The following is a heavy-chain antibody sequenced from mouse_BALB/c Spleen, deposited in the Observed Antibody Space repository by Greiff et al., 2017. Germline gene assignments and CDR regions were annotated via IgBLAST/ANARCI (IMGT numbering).Heavy chain of an antibody. J-gene: IGHJ3*01. Sequence: VQLVESGPGLVAPSQSLSITCTVSGFSFTSYGVHWVRQPPGKGLEWLGVIWAGGSTNYNSAIMTRLSISKDNSTSQVFLTMNSMQTDDTAMYYCARHGGGDFDYWGQGTLVTVSA. D-gene: IGHD3-3*01. CDR2: IWAGGST. CDR1: GFSFTSYG. V-gene: IGHV2-9*02. CDR3: ARHGGGDFDY.